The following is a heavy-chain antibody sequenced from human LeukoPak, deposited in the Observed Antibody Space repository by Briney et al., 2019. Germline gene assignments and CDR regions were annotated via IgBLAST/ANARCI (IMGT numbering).Heavy chain of an antibody. J-gene: IGHJ3*02. V-gene: IGHV3-30*02. CDR3: AKDRQQWLERGAFDI. Sequence: GGSLRLSCAASGFTFSSYGMHWVRQAPGKGLEWVAFIRYDGSNKYYADSVKGRFTISRDNSKNTLYLQMNSLRAEDTAVYYCAKDRQQWLERGAFDIWGQGTMVTVSS. CDR1: GFTFSSYG. CDR2: IRYDGSNK. D-gene: IGHD6-19*01.